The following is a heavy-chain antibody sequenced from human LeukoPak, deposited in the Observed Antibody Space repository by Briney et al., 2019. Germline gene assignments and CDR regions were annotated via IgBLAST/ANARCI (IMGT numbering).Heavy chain of an antibody. Sequence: PSETLSLTCAVYGGSFSGYYWSWIRQPPGKGLEWIGEINHSGSTNYNPSLKSRVTISVDTSKNQFSLKLSSVTAADTAVYYCARHYSSGWSDCWGQGTLVTVSS. CDR1: GGSFSGYY. J-gene: IGHJ5*01. V-gene: IGHV4-34*01. CDR3: ARHYSSGWSDC. CDR2: INHSGST. D-gene: IGHD6-19*01.